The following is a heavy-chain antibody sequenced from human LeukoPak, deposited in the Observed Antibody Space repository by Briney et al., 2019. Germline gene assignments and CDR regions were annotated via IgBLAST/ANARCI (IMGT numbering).Heavy chain of an antibody. D-gene: IGHD4-23*01. V-gene: IGHV3-33*06. CDR1: GFTFSRNG. Sequence: GGSLRLSCEASGFTFSRNGMHWVRQAPGKGLEWVAVIWCDGSNKYYADSVKGRFTISRDNSQNTLFLQMTGLRADDTAVYYCAKVVWTTVVKGDFDSWGQGTLVTVSS. J-gene: IGHJ4*02. CDR2: IWCDGSNK. CDR3: AKVVWTTVVKGDFDS.